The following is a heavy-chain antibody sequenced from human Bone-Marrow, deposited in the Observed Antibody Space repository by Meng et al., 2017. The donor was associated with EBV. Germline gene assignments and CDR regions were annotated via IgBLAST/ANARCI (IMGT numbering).Heavy chain of an antibody. Sequence: VHVGHAAADVTKPGSSVKVPCKTSGGPFGNDSISWVRQAPGQRLEWLGGFLPTLGAPNYVQKFHGRVTITADESTSTHYMDMSSLRSEDTAVYYCASESGRGYTPDYWGQGTLVTVSS. CDR1: GGPFGNDS. D-gene: IGHD3-10*01. CDR2: FLPTLGAP. CDR3: ASESGRGYTPDY. V-gene: IGHV1-69*01. J-gene: IGHJ4*02.